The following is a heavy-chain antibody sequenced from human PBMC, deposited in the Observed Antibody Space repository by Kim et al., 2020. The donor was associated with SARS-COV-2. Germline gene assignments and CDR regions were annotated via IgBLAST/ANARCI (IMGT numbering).Heavy chain of an antibody. CDR3: AKDLSMVRGRNDPNYYYYGMDV. CDR1: GFTFSSYG. D-gene: IGHD3-10*01. V-gene: IGHV3-30*18. CDR2: ISYDGSNK. Sequence: GGSLRLSCAASGFTFSSYGMHWVRQAPGKGLEWVAVISYDGSNKYYADSVKGRFTISRDNSKNTLYLQMNSLRAEDTAVYYCAKDLSMVRGRNDPNYYYYGMDVWGQGTTVTVSS. J-gene: IGHJ6*02.